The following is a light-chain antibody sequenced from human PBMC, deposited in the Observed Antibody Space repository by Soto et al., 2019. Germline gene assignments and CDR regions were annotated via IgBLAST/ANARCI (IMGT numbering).Light chain of an antibody. CDR1: QSLSSN. V-gene: IGKV3-20*01. CDR2: GAS. J-gene: IGKJ1*01. CDR3: QQYGSSGT. Sequence: EIVMTQSLATLSVSPGGRATLSCRASQSLSSNLAWYQQKPGQAPRLLIYGASNRATGIPDRFSGSGSGTDFTLTISRLEPEDFAVYYCQQYGSSGTFGQGTKVDI.